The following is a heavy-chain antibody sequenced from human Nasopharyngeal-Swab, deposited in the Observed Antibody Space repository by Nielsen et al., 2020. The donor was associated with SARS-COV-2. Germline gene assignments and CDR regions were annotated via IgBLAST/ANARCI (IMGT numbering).Heavy chain of an antibody. D-gene: IGHD1-26*01. CDR2: INPNSGGT. CDR3: ARAQGGPRKWGNAFDI. V-gene: IGHV1-2*04. CDR1: GYTFTGYY. J-gene: IGHJ3*02. Sequence: ASVKVSCKASGYTFTGYYMHWVRQAPGQGLEWMGWINPNSGGTNYAQKFQGWVTMTRDTSISTAYMELSRLRSDDTAVYYCARAQGGPRKWGNAFDIWGQGTMVTVSS.